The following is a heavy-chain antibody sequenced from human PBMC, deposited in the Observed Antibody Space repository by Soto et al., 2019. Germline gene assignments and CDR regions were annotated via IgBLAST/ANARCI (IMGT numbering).Heavy chain of an antibody. CDR2: ISHSGST. Sequence: QVQLQQWGAGLLKPSETLSLTCAVYGGSFSGYYWNWIRQPPGKGLEWIGKISHSGSTNYNPSLKSRVTISQDTSKNQFSLKLSSVTAADTAVYYCARGGKHLAPPGYWGQGTLVTVSS. J-gene: IGHJ4*02. V-gene: IGHV4-34*01. CDR1: GGSFSGYY. CDR3: ARGGKHLAPPGY.